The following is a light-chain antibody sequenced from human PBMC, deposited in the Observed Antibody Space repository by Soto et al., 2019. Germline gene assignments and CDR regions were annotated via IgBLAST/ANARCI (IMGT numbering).Light chain of an antibody. J-gene: IGKJ4*01. CDR1: QSVSSY. Sequence: EIVLTQSPATLSLSPGVRAALSCRASQSVSSYFAWYQQKPGQAPRLLIYDASKRATGIPARFSGSGSGTDFTLTISSLEPEDFAVYYCQQRSNWPSTFGGGTKVEIK. CDR2: DAS. CDR3: QQRSNWPST. V-gene: IGKV3-11*01.